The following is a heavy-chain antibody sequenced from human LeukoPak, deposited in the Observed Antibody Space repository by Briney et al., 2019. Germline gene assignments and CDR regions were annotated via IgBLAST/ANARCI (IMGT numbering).Heavy chain of an antibody. J-gene: IGHJ4*02. Sequence: GGSLRLSCAASGFTFNTYGMSWVRQAPGKGLEWVSCVSSSGTTMYHADSVKGRFTISRDNAKNSLYLQMNSLRAEDAAVYYCARRYCSSASCLFDYWGQGTLVTVSS. CDR1: GFTFNTYG. CDR3: ARRYCSSASCLFDY. CDR2: VSSSGTTM. D-gene: IGHD2-2*01. V-gene: IGHV3-48*03.